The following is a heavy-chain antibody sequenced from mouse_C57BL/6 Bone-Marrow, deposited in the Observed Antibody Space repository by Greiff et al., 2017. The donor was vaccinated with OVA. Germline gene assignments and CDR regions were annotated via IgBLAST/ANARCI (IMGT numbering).Heavy chain of an antibody. J-gene: IGHJ1*03. CDR2: IDPENGDT. D-gene: IGHD1-1*01. Sequence: EVQLQQSGAELVRPGASVKLSCTASGFNIKDDYMHWVKQRPEPGLEWIGWIDPENGDTEYASKFQGKATITADTSSNTAYLQLSSLTSEDTAVYYCTSTTVVEGYFDVWGTGTTVTVSS. CDR1: GFNIKDDY. V-gene: IGHV14-4*01. CDR3: TSTTVVEGYFDV.